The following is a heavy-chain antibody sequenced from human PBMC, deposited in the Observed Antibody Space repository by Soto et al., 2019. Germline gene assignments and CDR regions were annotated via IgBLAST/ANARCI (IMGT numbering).Heavy chain of an antibody. CDR3: AKAQGGSYFYY. CDR1: GFTFSSNA. CDR2: ISSSGGST. Sequence: GGSLRLSCAASGFTFSSNAMSWVRQAPGKGLEWVSGISSSGGSTYYADSVKGRFTISRDNSKNMLYLQMNNLRAEDTAVYYCAKAQGGSYFYYWGQGTLVTVSS. V-gene: IGHV3-23*01. D-gene: IGHD2-15*01. J-gene: IGHJ4*02.